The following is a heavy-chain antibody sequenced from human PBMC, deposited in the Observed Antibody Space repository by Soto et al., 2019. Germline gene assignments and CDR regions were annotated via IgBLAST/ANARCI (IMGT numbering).Heavy chain of an antibody. Sequence: GESLKISCQGSGYSFTAYWIGWVRQIPGKGLEWMGIIYPGDSDTRYSPSFQGQVTISADKSISTAYLQWSSLKASDTAIYYCAPGEYFIVTRCYNFFAYWGQEPWSPSPQ. J-gene: IGHJ4*01. V-gene: IGHV5-51*01. D-gene: IGHD2-2*02. CDR2: IYPGDSDT. CDR3: APGEYFIVTRCYNFFAY. CDR1: GYSFTAYW.